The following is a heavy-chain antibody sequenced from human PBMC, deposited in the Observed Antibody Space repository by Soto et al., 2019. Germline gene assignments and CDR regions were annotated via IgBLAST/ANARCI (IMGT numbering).Heavy chain of an antibody. V-gene: IGHV5-51*01. CDR2: IYPGDSDT. CDR1: GYICSNYW. D-gene: IGHD6-13*01. Sequence: RWESLKISCKGSGYICSNYWIGWVRQMPGKGLEWMGIIYPGDSDTKYSPSFQGQVTISADKSISTAYLQWSGLKASDTAMYFCARRMQQRTGSYDFWGQGTLVTVSS. CDR3: ARRMQQRTGSYDF. J-gene: IGHJ4*02.